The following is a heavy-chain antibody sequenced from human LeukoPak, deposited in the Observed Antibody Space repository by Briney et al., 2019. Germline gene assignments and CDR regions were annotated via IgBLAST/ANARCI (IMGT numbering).Heavy chain of an antibody. J-gene: IGHJ4*02. CDR1: GFTFSSYG. Sequence: GGSLRLSCAASGFTFSSYGMHWVRQAPGKGLEWVAFIRYDGSNKYYADSVKGRFTISRDNSKNTLYLQMNSLRAEDTAVYYCARDPWTNSDYDGFDYWGQGTLVTVSS. CDR2: IRYDGSNK. V-gene: IGHV3-30*02. D-gene: IGHD5-12*01. CDR3: ARDPWTNSDYDGFDY.